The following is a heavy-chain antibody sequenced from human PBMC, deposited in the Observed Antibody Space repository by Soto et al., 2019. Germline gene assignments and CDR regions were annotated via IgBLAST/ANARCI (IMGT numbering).Heavy chain of an antibody. Sequence: QVQLQESGPGLVKPSETLSLTCTVSGGSISSYYWSWIRQPPRKGLEWIGYIYYSGSTNYNPSLKSRVTISVDTSKNQFSLKLSSVTAADTAVYYCARDRGITGTTGWFDPWGQGTLVTVSS. CDR3: ARDRGITGTTGWFDP. D-gene: IGHD1-7*01. CDR1: GGSISSYY. CDR2: IYYSGST. J-gene: IGHJ5*02. V-gene: IGHV4-59*01.